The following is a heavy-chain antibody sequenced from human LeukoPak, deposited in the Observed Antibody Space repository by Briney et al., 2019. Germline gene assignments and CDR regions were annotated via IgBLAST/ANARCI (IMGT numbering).Heavy chain of an antibody. J-gene: IGHJ3*02. CDR2: IIPIFGTA. Sequence: SVKVSCKASGGTFSSYAISWVRQAPGQGLEWMGGIIPIFGTANYAQKFQGRVTITADESTSTAYMELSSLRSDDTAVYYCAREYCSGGSCSGAFDIWGQGTMITVSS. CDR3: AREYCSGGSCSGAFDI. D-gene: IGHD2-15*01. CDR1: GGTFSSYA. V-gene: IGHV1-69*01.